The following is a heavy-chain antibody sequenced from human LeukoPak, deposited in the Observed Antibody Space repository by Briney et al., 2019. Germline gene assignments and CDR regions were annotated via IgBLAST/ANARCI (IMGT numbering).Heavy chain of an antibody. D-gene: IGHD3-22*01. CDR3: AREYYYDSSGYYYLQFDY. CDR1: GGSISSYY. CDR2: IYTSGNT. V-gene: IGHV4-4*07. J-gene: IGHJ4*02. Sequence: SKTLSLTCTVSGGSISSYYWSWIRQPAGKGLEWIGRIYTSGNTNYNPSLKSRVTMSVDTSKNQFSLKLSSVTAADTAVYYCAREYYYDSSGYYYLQFDYWGQGTLVTVSS.